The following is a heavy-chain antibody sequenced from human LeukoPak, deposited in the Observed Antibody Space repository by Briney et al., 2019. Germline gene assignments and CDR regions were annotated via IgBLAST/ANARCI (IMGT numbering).Heavy chain of an antibody. CDR2: IYTSGSP. D-gene: IGHD6-19*01. Sequence: SETLSLTCTVSGGSISSYYWSWIRQPAGKGLEWIGRIYTSGSPNYNPSLKSRATMSVDTSKNQFSLKLSSVTAADTAVYYCASQYSSGWPSEDAFDIWGQGTMVTVSS. CDR1: GGSISSYY. V-gene: IGHV4-4*07. CDR3: ASQYSSGWPSEDAFDI. J-gene: IGHJ3*02.